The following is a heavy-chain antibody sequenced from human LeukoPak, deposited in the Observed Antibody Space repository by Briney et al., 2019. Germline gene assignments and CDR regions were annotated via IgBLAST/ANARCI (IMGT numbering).Heavy chain of an antibody. V-gene: IGHV4-38-2*02. D-gene: IGHD6-19*01. CDR3: ARGGGGWYIDY. Sequence: SETLSLTCTVSGYSISSNYYWGWIRQPPGKGLEWIGSIYHSGSTYYNPSLKSRVTISVDTSKNQFSLKLSSVTAADTAVYYCARGGGGWYIDYWGQGTLVTVSS. CDR2: IYHSGST. J-gene: IGHJ4*02. CDR1: GYSISSNYY.